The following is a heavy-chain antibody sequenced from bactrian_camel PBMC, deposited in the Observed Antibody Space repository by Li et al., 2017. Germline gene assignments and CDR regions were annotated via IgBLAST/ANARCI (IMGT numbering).Heavy chain of an antibody. CDR3: AAGGMGSCLFRKPSDFTY. D-gene: IGHD5*01. J-gene: IGHJ4*01. CDR2: IRSDGHT. V-gene: IGHV3S60*01. CDR1: GFLFDEAA. Sequence: HVQLVESGGGSVQAGGSLRLSCTSPGFLFDEAAMGWYRQAPGNECELVSFIRSDGHTHYADSVKGRFTISKDNARNTLYLQMNSLKPEDTAMYYCAAGGMGSCLFRKPSDFTYWGQGTQVTVS.